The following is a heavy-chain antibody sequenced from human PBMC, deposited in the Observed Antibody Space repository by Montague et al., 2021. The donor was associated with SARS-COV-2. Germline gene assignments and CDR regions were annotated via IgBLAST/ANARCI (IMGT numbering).Heavy chain of an antibody. CDR1: GFTFSSYA. CDR2: ISISDGNT. CDR3: AKDRQLVGDDAFDI. Sequence: LSCAASGFTFSSYAMSWVRQAPGKGLEWVSTISISDGNTNYADSVKGRFTISRDKSKNTLYLQMNSLRAEDTAVYYCAKDRQLVGDDAFDIWGQGTMVTVSS. V-gene: IGHV3-23*01. D-gene: IGHD6-13*01. J-gene: IGHJ3*02.